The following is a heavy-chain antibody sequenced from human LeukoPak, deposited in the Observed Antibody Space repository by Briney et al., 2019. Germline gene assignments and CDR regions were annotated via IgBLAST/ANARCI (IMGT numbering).Heavy chain of an antibody. CDR2: IYSGGAT. V-gene: IGHV3-53*04. D-gene: IGHD3-22*01. CDR3: ARWKMEGIVVDVFDI. J-gene: IGHJ3*02. CDR1: GFSVSGNY. Sequence: GGSLRLSCAASGFSVSGNYMSWVRQAPGKGLEWVSAIYSGGATYYRDSVKGRFTMSRHTSKNTLDLQMNSLRVEDTAVYYCARWKMEGIVVDVFDIWGQGTRVTVSS.